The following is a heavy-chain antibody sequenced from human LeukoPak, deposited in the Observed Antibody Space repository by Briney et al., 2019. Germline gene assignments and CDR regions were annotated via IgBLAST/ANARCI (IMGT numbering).Heavy chain of an antibody. CDR2: IYPGDSNT. J-gene: IGHJ4*02. CDR1: GYSFTSYG. V-gene: IGHV5-51*01. Sequence: KVSCKASGYSFTSYGVSWVRQAPGQGLEWMGIIYPGDSNTRYSPSFQGQVTISADKSISTAYLQWTSLKASDTAMYYCARHEICGGDCSYFNYWGQGTLVTVSS. CDR3: ARHEICGGDCSYFNY. D-gene: IGHD2-21*02.